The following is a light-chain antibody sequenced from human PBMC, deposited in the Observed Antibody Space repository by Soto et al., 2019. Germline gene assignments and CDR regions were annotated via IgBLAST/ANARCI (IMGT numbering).Light chain of an antibody. CDR2: KAS. CDR1: QSISSW. V-gene: IGKV1-5*03. Sequence: DIQMTQSPSTLSASVGDRVTITCRASQSISSWLAWYQQKPGKAPKLLIYKASSLESGVPSRFSGSGSGTEFTLTISSLQPDDFATYHCQHYNSYSEAFGQGTKVDIK. CDR3: QHYNSYSEA. J-gene: IGKJ1*01.